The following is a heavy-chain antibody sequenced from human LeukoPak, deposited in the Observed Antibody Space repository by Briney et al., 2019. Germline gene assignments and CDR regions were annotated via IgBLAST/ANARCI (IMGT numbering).Heavy chain of an antibody. J-gene: IGHJ4*02. CDR3: ARGFYSSSWYEGDY. Sequence: GGSLRLSCAASGFTFSSYSMNWVRQAPGKGLEWGSSISSSSSYIYYADSVKGRFTISRDNAKNSLYLQMNSLRAEDTAVYYCARGFYSSSWYEGDYWGQGTLVTVSS. CDR1: GFTFSSYS. CDR2: ISSSSSYI. V-gene: IGHV3-21*01. D-gene: IGHD6-13*01.